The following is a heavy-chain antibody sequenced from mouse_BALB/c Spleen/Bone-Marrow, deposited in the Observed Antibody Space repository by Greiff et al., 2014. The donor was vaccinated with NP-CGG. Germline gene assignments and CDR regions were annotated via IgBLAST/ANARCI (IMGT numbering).Heavy chain of an antibody. CDR3: ARSTMITDYAMDY. CDR2: IWGDGST. Sequence: VQLVESGPGLVAPSQSLSITCTVSGFSLTGYGVNWVRQPPGKGLEWLGMIWGDGSTDYNSALKSRLSISKDNSKSQVFLKMNSLQTDDTANYYCARSTMITDYAMDYWGQGTSVTFSS. D-gene: IGHD2-4*01. CDR1: GFSLTGYG. V-gene: IGHV2-6-7*01. J-gene: IGHJ4*01.